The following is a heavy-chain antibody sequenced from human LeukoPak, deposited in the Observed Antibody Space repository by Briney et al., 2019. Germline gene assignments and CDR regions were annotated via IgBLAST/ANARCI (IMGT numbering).Heavy chain of an antibody. CDR1: GYTFTSYD. V-gene: IGHV1-8*02. Sequence: ASVKVSCKASGYTFTSYDINWVRQATGQGLEWMGWMNPNSGNTGYAQKFQGRVTMTRDTSISTAYMEPSRLRSDDTAVYYCARGTYYYDSSGYYSGDYWGQGTLVTVSS. CDR2: MNPNSGNT. CDR3: ARGTYYYDSSGYYSGDY. D-gene: IGHD3-22*01. J-gene: IGHJ4*02.